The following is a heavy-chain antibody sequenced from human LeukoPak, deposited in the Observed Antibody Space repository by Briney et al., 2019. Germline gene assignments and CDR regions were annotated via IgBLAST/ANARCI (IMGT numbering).Heavy chain of an antibody. V-gene: IGHV3-23*01. CDR1: GFTFSDYY. D-gene: IGHD2-15*01. CDR2: ISGSGGST. Sequence: GGSLRLSCAASGFTFSDYYMSWIRQAPGKGLEWVSAISGSGGSTYYADSVKGRFTISRDNSKNTLYLQMNSLRAEDTAVYYCASDCSGGSCYYYYYGMDVWGKGTTVTVSS. J-gene: IGHJ6*04. CDR3: ASDCSGGSCYYYYYGMDV.